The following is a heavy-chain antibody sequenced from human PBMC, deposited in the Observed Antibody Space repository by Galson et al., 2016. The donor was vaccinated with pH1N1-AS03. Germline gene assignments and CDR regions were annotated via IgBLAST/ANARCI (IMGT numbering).Heavy chain of an antibody. J-gene: IGHJ3*01. Sequence: SLRLSCAVSGFSFSTYWMYWVRQAPGKGLVWLARINGDATTTNYADSVRGRFTISRDNAKNTLHLQMNSLRVEDTANYFCAKEVGSSGWFDACDLWGQGTVVTVSS. D-gene: IGHD6-19*01. CDR3: AKEVGSSGWFDACDL. CDR2: INGDATTT. V-gene: IGHV3-74*01. CDR1: GFSFSTYW.